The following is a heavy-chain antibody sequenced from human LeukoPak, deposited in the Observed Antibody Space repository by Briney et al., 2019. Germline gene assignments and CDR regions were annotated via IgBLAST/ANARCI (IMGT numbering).Heavy chain of an antibody. V-gene: IGHV1-69*13. CDR1: GGTFSSYA. CDR2: IIPIFGTA. CDR3: ASSFTLRVTYYFDY. D-gene: IGHD4-23*01. Sequence: GASVKVSCKASGGTFSSYAISWVRQAPGQGLEWMGGIIPIFGTANYAQKFQGRVTITADESTSTAYMELSSLRSEDTAVYYCASSFTLRVTYYFDYWGQGTLVTVSS. J-gene: IGHJ4*02.